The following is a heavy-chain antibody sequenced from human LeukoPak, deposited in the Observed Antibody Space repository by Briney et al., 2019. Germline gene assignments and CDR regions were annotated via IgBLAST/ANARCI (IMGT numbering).Heavy chain of an antibody. CDR2: ISSSGSTI. J-gene: IGHJ5*02. CDR3: ARDIAAAGTGWFDP. D-gene: IGHD6-13*01. V-gene: IGHV3-48*03. CDR1: GFTFSSYE. Sequence: PGGSLRLSCAASGFTFSSYEMNWVRQAPGKGLEWVSYISSSGSTIYYADSVKGRFTISRDNAKSSLYLQMNSLRAEDTAVYYCARDIAAAGTGWFDPWGQETLVTVSS.